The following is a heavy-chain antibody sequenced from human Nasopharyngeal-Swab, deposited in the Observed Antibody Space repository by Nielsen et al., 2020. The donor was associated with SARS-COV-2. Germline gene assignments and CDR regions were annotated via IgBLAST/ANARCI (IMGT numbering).Heavy chain of an antibody. D-gene: IGHD1-7*01. Sequence: SETLSLTCTVSGGSVSSYYWSWIRQPPGKGLEWIGYIYYSGSTNYNPSLKSRVTISVDTSKNQFSLKLSSVTAADTAVYYCARAADKLRASVSPNYGMDVWGQGTTVTVSS. J-gene: IGHJ6*02. CDR2: IYYSGST. V-gene: IGHV4-59*02. CDR3: ARAADKLRASVSPNYGMDV. CDR1: GGSVSSYY.